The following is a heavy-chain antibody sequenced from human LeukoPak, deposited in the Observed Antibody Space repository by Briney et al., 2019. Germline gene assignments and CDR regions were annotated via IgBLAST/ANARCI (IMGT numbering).Heavy chain of an antibody. J-gene: IGHJ4*02. CDR2: ISSSSTYM. V-gene: IGHV3-21*04. CDR1: GFPFSYYG. Sequence: PGGSLRLSCAASGFPFSYYGMIWVRQAPGKGLEWVSSISSSSTYMYYADSLKGRFTISRDNAKNSLYLQMNSLRAEDTAVYYCAKAPYYYDSSGYLDYWGQGTLVTVSS. D-gene: IGHD3-22*01. CDR3: AKAPYYYDSSGYLDY.